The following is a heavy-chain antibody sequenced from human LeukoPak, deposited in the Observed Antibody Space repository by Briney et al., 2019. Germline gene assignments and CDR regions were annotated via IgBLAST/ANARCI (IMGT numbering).Heavy chain of an antibody. CDR3: ARVLGDDSSGYSGYGMDV. CDR1: GGSFSGNY. J-gene: IGHJ6*02. CDR2: INHSGST. V-gene: IGHV4-34*01. Sequence: PSETLSLTCAVYGGSFSGNYWSWTRQPPGKGLEWIGEINHSGSTNYNPSLKSRVTISVDTSKNQFSLKLSSVTAADTAVYYCARVLGDDSSGYSGYGMDVWGQGTTVTVSS. D-gene: IGHD3-22*01.